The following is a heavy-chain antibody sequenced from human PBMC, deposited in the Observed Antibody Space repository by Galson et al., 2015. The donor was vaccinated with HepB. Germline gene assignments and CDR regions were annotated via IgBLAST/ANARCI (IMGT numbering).Heavy chain of an antibody. J-gene: IGHJ5*02. Sequence: QSGAEVKKPGESLKISCKGSGYSFTSYWIGWVRQMPGKGLEWMGIIYPGDSDTRYSPSFQGQVTISADKSISTAYLQWSSLKASDTAMYYCARLQVLGGCSSTSCPGWFDPWGQGTLVTVSS. CDR1: GYSFTSYW. D-gene: IGHD2-2*01. CDR3: ARLQVLGGCSSTSCPGWFDP. V-gene: IGHV5-51*01. CDR2: IYPGDSDT.